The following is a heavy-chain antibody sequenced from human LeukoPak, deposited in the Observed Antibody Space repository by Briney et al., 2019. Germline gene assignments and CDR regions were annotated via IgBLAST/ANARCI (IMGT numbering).Heavy chain of an antibody. Sequence: RGSLRLSCEVSGFSVSNNYMSWVRQAPGKGLEWVSVMSDDGSTHYADSVKGRFIVSRDNSKNTFYLQMNSVRVEDTAVYYCARDGGRSGCAHWGQGAVATVSS. V-gene: IGHV3-53*01. CDR1: GFSVSNNY. CDR2: MSDDGST. CDR3: ARDGGRSGCAH. J-gene: IGHJ4*02. D-gene: IGHD3-3*01.